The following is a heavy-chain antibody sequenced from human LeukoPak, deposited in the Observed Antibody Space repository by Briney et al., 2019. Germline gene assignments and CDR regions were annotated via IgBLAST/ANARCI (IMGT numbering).Heavy chain of an antibody. CDR1: GFTFSSYG. D-gene: IGHD6-13*01. CDR2: ISYDGSNK. V-gene: IGHV3-30*18. CDR3: AKEHQQLGHFDY. Sequence: GGSLRPPCAASGFTFSSYGVHWVRQAPGKGLEWVAVISYDGSNKYYADSVKGRFTISRDNSKNTLYLQMNSLRAEDTAVYYCAKEHQQLGHFDYWGQGTLVTVSS. J-gene: IGHJ4*02.